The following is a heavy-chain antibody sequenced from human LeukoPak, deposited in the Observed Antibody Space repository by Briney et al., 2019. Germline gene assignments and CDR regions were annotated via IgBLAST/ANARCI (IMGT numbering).Heavy chain of an antibody. J-gene: IGHJ4*02. CDR3: ASASLSGSLLPRDY. D-gene: IGHD1-26*01. Sequence: GGSLRLSCAASGFTFSSYWMTWLRQAPGKGLEWVANIQHDGSDQYYEDSAKGRFTISRDNAKDSLFLQMNSLRAEDTAVYYCASASLSGSLLPRDYWGQGTLVTVSS. V-gene: IGHV3-7*01. CDR1: GFTFSSYW. CDR2: IQHDGSDQ.